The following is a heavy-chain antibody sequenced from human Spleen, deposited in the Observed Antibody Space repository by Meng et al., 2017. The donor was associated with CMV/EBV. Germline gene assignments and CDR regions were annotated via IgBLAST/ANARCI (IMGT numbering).Heavy chain of an antibody. CDR2: TQYDGDTK. J-gene: IGHJ4*02. D-gene: IGHD6-6*01. CDR3: AKDAIPVASSFPYYFDF. V-gene: IGHV3-30*02. Sequence: GGSLRLSCVASGFIFRSYGLHWVRQAPGKGLEWVAFTQYDGDTKYYAESVRGRFTISRDNSKNTLYLQMSSLRAADAAVYYCAKDAIPVASSFPYYFDFWGQGTLVTISS. CDR1: GFIFRSYG.